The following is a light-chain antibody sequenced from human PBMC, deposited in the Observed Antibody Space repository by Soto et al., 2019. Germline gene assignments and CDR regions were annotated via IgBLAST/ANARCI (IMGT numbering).Light chain of an antibody. J-gene: IGKJ5*01. CDR3: QQRNDWPLT. CDR1: QRDRHY. Sequence: EIVLTQSPATLSLSPGERATLSCRASQRDRHYSAWYQQRPGQAPRLLIYDASYRATAFPARLSGSGSGTDFTLTISSRRPEDFAVYYCQQRNDWPLTFGQGTRLEIK. V-gene: IGKV3-11*01. CDR2: DAS.